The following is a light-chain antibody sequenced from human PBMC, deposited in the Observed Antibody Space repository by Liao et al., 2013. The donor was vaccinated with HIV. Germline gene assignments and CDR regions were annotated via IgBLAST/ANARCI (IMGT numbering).Light chain of an antibody. V-gene: IGLV3-1*01. CDR2: QDS. CDR3: QAWDSKV. Sequence: YELTQPPSVSVSPGQTATISCSGDKLGDKYACWYQQKPGQSPVLVIYQDSERPSGIPERFSGSNSGNTATLTISGTQAMDEADYYCQAWDSKVFGGGTKLTVL. CDR1: KLGDKY. J-gene: IGLJ3*02.